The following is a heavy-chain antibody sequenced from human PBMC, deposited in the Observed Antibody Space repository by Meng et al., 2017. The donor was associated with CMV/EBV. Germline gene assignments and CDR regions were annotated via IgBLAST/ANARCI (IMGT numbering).Heavy chain of an antibody. CDR1: GFTVSSNY. V-gene: IGHV3-66*01. CDR3: ARMEGYCSSTSCNYYYYGMDV. D-gene: IGHD2-2*01. J-gene: IGHJ6*02. Sequence: GESLKISCAASGFTVSSNYMSWVRQAPGKGLEWVSVIYSGGSTYYADSVEGRFTISRDNAKNSLYLQMNSLRAEDTAVYYCARMEGYCSSTSCNYYYYGMDVWGQGATVTVSS. CDR2: IYSGGST.